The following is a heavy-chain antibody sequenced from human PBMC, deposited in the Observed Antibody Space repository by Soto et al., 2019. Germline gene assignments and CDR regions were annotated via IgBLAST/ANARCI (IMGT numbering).Heavy chain of an antibody. CDR2: ITSSSTTI. J-gene: IGHJ5*02. CDR3: ARDNGIEGSFDP. CDR1: GFTFSTYS. Sequence: PGGSLRLSCAASGFTFSTYSMNWVRQAPGKGLEWISYITSSSTTIFYADSVKGRFTISRDNAKNSLYLQMNSLRDEDTAVYYCARDNGIEGSFDPWGQGTQVNVSS. V-gene: IGHV3-48*02.